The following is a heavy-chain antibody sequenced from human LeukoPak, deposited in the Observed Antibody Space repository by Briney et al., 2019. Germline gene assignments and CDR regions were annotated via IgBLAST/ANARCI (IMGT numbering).Heavy chain of an antibody. V-gene: IGHV6-1*01. CDR2: TYYRSKWYN. Sequence: SQTLSLTCAIAGDSVSSNSAAWNWIRQSPSRGLEWLGRTYYRSKWYNDYAVSVKSRITINPDTSKNQFSLQLNSVTPEDTAVYYCARDADTPGPTLFDIWGQGTMVTVSS. D-gene: IGHD5-18*01. CDR3: ARDADTPGPTLFDI. CDR1: GDSVSSNSAA. J-gene: IGHJ3*02.